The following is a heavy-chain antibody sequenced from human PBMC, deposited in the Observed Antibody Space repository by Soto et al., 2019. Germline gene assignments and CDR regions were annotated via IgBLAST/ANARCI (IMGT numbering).Heavy chain of an antibody. CDR1: GGSISSYY. D-gene: IGHD1-26*01. Sequence: SETLSLTCTVSGGSISSYYWSWIRQPPGKGLEWIGYIYYSGSTNYNPSLKSRVTISVDTSKNQFSLKLSSVTAADTAVYYCARLKVGATTYAFDIWGQGTMVTVS. J-gene: IGHJ3*02. CDR3: ARLKVGATTYAFDI. CDR2: IYYSGST. V-gene: IGHV4-59*08.